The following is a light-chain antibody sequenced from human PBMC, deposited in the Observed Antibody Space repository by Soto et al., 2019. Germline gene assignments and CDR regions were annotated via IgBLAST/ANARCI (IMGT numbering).Light chain of an antibody. J-gene: IGKJ2*01. Sequence: EIVLTQSPGTLSLSPGERATLSCRASQSVSSSYLAWYQQKPGQAPRLLIYGASSRATGIPDRFSGSGSGTDFTIAISRLEPEDFAVYYWQQYGSSPPYTVGQGTKLEIK. V-gene: IGKV3-20*01. CDR1: QSVSSSY. CDR3: QQYGSSPPYT. CDR2: GAS.